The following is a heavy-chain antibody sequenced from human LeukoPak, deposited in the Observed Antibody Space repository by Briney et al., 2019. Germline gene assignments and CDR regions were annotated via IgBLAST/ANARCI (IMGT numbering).Heavy chain of an antibody. CDR2: INHSGST. D-gene: IGHD3-3*01. CDR3: ARSRQYDFWSGYHYFDY. V-gene: IGHV4-34*01. Sequence: SETLSLTCAVYGGSFSGYYWSWIRQPPGKGLEWIGEINHSGSTNYNPSLKSRVTISVDTSKNQFSLKLSSVTAADTAVYYCARSRQYDFWSGYHYFDYWGLGTLVTVSS. J-gene: IGHJ4*02. CDR1: GGSFSGYY.